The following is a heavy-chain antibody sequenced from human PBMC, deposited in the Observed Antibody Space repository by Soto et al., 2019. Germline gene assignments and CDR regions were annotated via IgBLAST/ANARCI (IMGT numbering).Heavy chain of an antibody. CDR3: ARASLYYDSSGYYRI. V-gene: IGHV1-18*01. D-gene: IGHD3-22*01. CDR1: GYTFTSYG. CDR2: ISAYNGNT. Sequence: GASVKVSCKASGYTFTSYGISWVRQAPGQGLEWMGWISAYNGNTNYAQKLQGRVTMTTDTSTSTAYMELRSLRSDDTAVYYCARASLYYDSSGYYRIWGQGTLVTVPQ. J-gene: IGHJ4*02.